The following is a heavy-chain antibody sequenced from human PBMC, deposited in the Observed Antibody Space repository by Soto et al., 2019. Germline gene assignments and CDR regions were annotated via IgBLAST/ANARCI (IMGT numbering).Heavy chain of an antibody. CDR1: GGSFSSGGYY. CDR3: ARATAFSGHPGY. J-gene: IGHJ4*02. Sequence: QLQLQESGPGLVKPSQTLSLACTVSGGSFSSGGYYWSWIRQLPGKGLEWIGYIYYSGSTYYNPSLKNRFTISLDTSKNQFSLKLSSVTAADTAVYYCARATAFSGHPGYWGQGTLVTVSS. CDR2: IYYSGST. V-gene: IGHV4-31*03. D-gene: IGHD2-21*02.